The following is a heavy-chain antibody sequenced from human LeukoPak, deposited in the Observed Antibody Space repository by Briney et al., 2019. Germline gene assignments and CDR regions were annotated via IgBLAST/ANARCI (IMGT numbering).Heavy chain of an antibody. D-gene: IGHD3-10*02. Sequence: GGSLRLSCAASGFTFSSYEMNWVRQAPGKGLEWVSYISSSGSTIYYADSVKGRFTISRENAKNSLYLQMNSLRAEDTAVCYCAELGITMIGGVWGKGTTVTFSS. CDR1: GFTFSSYE. CDR3: AELGITMIGGV. CDR2: ISSSGSTI. V-gene: IGHV3-48*03. J-gene: IGHJ6*04.